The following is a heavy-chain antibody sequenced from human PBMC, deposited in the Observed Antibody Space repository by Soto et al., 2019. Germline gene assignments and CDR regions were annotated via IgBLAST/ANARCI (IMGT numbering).Heavy chain of an antibody. D-gene: IGHD3-22*01. CDR3: ATHSRGFHYYFDY. Sequence: SETLSLTCTVSGGSISDYYWTWIRQPPGKGLEWIGYFYYTGGTNYNPSLRSRVTTSVDTSKNQFSLKLNSVTAADTAVYYCATHSRGFHYYFDYWGQGALVTVSS. J-gene: IGHJ4*02. V-gene: IGHV4-59*01. CDR1: GGSISDYY. CDR2: FYYTGGT.